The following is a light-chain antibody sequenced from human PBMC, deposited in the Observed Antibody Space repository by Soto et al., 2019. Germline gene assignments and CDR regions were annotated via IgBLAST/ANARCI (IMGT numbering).Light chain of an antibody. V-gene: IGKV1-5*03. CDR1: QSSSSW. CDR2: KAS. CDR3: HRYNSYSLT. J-gene: IGKJ1*01. Sequence: DIQMTQAPSTLSASVGDRVTITCRASQSSSSWLAWYQQKPGQAPKLLMYKASCLESGVPSRLSGSGAETESTLTISSRRPYDIATYYYHRYNSYSLTFDQGTEVEIK.